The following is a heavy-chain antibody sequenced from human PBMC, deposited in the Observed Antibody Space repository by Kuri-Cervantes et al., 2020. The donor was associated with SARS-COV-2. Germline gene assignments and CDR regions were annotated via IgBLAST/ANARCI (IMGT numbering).Heavy chain of an antibody. CDR2: IKQDGSEK. Sequence: GESLKISCAASGFTFSSYWMSWVRQAPGKGLEWVANIKQDGSEKYYVDSVKGRFTISRDNAKNSLYLQMNSLRAEDTAVYYCATTSGSYYNGAFDYWGQGTLVTVSS. J-gene: IGHJ4*02. D-gene: IGHD1-26*01. CDR3: ATTSGSYYNGAFDY. V-gene: IGHV3-7*01. CDR1: GFTFSSYW.